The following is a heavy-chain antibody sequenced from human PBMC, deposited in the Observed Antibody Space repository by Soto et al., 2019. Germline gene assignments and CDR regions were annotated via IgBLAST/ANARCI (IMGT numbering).Heavy chain of an antibody. CDR2: IHLAGST. CDR3: ARRVVPAALGL. Sequence: QVQLQQWGAGLLKPSETLSLTCAVYGGSFSGYYWSWIRQPPGKGLEWIGEIHLAGSTKYNPSLKGRVTLSLDTSKNQFSLKLTSVTAADTAVYYCARRVVPAALGLWGRGTMVTVSS. CDR1: GGSFSGYY. J-gene: IGHJ2*01. V-gene: IGHV4-34*01. D-gene: IGHD2-2*01.